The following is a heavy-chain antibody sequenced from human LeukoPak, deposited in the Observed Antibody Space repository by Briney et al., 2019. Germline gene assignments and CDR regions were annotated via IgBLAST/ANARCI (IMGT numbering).Heavy chain of an antibody. CDR1: GYTFTSYA. V-gene: IGHV1-3*01. CDR3: ARAYGDYDAFDI. D-gene: IGHD4-17*01. J-gene: IGHJ3*02. Sequence: ASVKVSCKASGYTFTSYAMHWVRQAPGQRLEWMGWINAGNGNTKYLQKFQGRVTITRDTSASTAYMELSSLRSEDTAVYYCARAYGDYDAFDIWGQGTMVTVSS. CDR2: INAGNGNT.